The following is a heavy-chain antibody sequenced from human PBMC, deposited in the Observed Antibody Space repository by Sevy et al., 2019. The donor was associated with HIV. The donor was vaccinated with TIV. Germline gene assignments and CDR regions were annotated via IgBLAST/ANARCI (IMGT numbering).Heavy chain of an antibody. Sequence: ASVKVSCKASGYSFTGYFIHWVRQAPGQGLEWMGWINPSSGGTMSAQKFHDKVTMNRDTSINTAYLELSRLRSDDTAGYYCARELDDFWSGYQFWGQGTLVTVSS. D-gene: IGHD3-3*01. J-gene: IGHJ4*02. CDR2: INPSSGGT. CDR3: ARELDDFWSGYQF. V-gene: IGHV1-2*02. CDR1: GYSFTGYF.